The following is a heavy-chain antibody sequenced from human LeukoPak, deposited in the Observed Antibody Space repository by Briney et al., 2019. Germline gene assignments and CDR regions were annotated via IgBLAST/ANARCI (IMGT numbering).Heavy chain of an antibody. J-gene: IGHJ6*03. V-gene: IGHV3-15*01. Sequence: GGSLRLSCAASGLTFSNAWMSWVRQAPGKGLEWVGRIKSKSDGGTTDYAAPVKGRFTISRDDSKNTLYLQMNSLKTEDTAVYYCTSHYDFWSGYTYYYYYYMDVWGKGTTVTVSS. D-gene: IGHD3-3*01. CDR1: GLTFSNAW. CDR2: IKSKSDGGTT. CDR3: TSHYDFWSGYTYYYYYYMDV.